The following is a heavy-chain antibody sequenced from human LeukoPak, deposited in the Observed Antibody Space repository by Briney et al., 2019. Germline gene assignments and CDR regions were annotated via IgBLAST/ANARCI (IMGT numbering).Heavy chain of an antibody. J-gene: IGHJ4*02. Sequence: GSLRLSCAASGFTFSSYAMSWVRQAPGKGLEWIGEIYHSGSTNYNPSLKSRVTISVDKSKNQFSLKLSSVTAADTAVYYCARAAAVVLDYWGQGTLVTVSS. V-gene: IGHV4-4*02. CDR2: IYHSGST. CDR3: ARAAAVVLDY. D-gene: IGHD6-13*01. CDR1: GFTFSSYAM.